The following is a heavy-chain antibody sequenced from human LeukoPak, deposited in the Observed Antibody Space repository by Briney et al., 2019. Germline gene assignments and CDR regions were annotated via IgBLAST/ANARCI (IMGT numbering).Heavy chain of an antibody. J-gene: IGHJ4*02. CDR2: IYHSGNT. CDR3: ARSNMGIPEYYFDY. Sequence: PSETLSLTCAVSGGSISSSNWWSWVRQPPGKGLEWIGEIYHSGNTNYNPSLKSRVTISVDKSKNQFSLKLSSVTAADTAVYYCARSNMGIPEYYFDYWGQGTLVTVSS. V-gene: IGHV4-4*02. D-gene: IGHD1-14*01. CDR1: GGSISSSNW.